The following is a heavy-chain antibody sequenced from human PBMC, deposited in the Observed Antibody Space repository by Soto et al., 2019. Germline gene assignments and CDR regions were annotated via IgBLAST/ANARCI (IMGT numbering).Heavy chain of an antibody. Sequence: ASVKVSCKASGYTFTGYYMHWVRQAPGQGLEWMGWINPSSGGTNYAQKFQGWVTMTRDTSISTAYMELSRLRSDDTAVYYCARDSNYDFWSGWGQNYYYYGMDVWGQGTTVTSP. J-gene: IGHJ6*02. V-gene: IGHV1-2*04. CDR3: ARDSNYDFWSGWGQNYYYYGMDV. D-gene: IGHD3-3*01. CDR1: GYTFTGYY. CDR2: INPSSGGT.